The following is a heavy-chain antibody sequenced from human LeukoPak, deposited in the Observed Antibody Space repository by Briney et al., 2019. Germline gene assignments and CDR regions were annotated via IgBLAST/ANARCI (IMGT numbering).Heavy chain of an antibody. V-gene: IGHV3-30*18. CDR1: GFTFSSYG. CDR2: ISYDGSNK. J-gene: IGHJ4*02. CDR3: AKGSVGGSYRPVDY. D-gene: IGHD3-16*02. Sequence: GGSLRLSCAASGFTFSSYGMHWVRQAPGKGLEWVAVISYDGSNKYYADSVKGRFTISRDNSKNTLYLQMNSLRAEDRPVYYCAKGSVGGSYRPVDYWGQGTLVTVSS.